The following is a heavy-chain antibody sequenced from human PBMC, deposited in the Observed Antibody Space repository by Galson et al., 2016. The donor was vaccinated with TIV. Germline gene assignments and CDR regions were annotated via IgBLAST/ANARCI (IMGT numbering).Heavy chain of an antibody. Sequence: PALVKPTQTLTLTCIFSGFSLSTTEMCVSWIRQPPGKALEWLARIDWDDDKHYSMSLRPRLTISKDTSKDQVVLTMTNMYPVDTATYYCARISGYYDSSGHYIPRSFDYWGQGNLVTVSS. CDR1: GFSLSTTEMC. D-gene: IGHD3-22*01. V-gene: IGHV2-70*11. CDR2: IDWDDDK. CDR3: ARISGYYDSSGHYIPRSFDY. J-gene: IGHJ4*02.